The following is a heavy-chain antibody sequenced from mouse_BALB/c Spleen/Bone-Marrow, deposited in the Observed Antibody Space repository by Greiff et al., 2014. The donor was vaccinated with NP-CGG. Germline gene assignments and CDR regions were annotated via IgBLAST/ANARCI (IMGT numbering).Heavy chain of an antibody. Sequence: QVQLQQSGAELMKPGASVKISCKATGYTFSTYWIEWVKQRPGHGLEWIGEILPGSGTTNYNEKFKGKATFTADTSSNTAYMQRSSLTSEDSAVYYCARLITTGGFAYWGQGTLVTVSA. V-gene: IGHV1-9*01. D-gene: IGHD2-4*01. CDR2: ILPGSGTT. CDR1: GYTFSTYW. J-gene: IGHJ3*01. CDR3: ARLITTGGFAY.